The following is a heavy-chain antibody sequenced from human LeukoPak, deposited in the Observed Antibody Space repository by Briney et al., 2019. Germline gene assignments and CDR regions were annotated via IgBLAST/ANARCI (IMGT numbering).Heavy chain of an antibody. J-gene: IGHJ4*02. CDR2: IYHSGST. V-gene: IGHV4-30-2*01. D-gene: IGHD2-2*01. CDR1: GGSISSGGYA. CDR3: ARTIVVVPAVGIPFFAY. Sequence: SETLSLTCAVSGGSISSGGYAWSWIRQPPGKGLEWIGYIYHSGSTYYNPSLKSRVTISVDRSKNQFSLKLSSVTAAVTAVYYCARTIVVVPAVGIPFFAYWGQGTLVTVSS.